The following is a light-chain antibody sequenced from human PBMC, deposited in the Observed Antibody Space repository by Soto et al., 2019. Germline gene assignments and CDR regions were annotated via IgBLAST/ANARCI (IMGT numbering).Light chain of an antibody. V-gene: IGLV2-14*01. Sequence: QSALTQPAFVSGSPGQSITISCTGTSSDVGGYNYVSWYQQHPGKAPKLIISEVSSRPSGVSNRFSGSKSGNTASLTISGLQAEDEADYYCSSYTSSSTVVFGGGTKLTVL. CDR1: SSDVGGYNY. J-gene: IGLJ2*01. CDR2: EVS. CDR3: SSYTSSSTVV.